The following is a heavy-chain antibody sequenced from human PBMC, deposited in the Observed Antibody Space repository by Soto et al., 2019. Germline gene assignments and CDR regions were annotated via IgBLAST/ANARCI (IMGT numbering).Heavy chain of an antibody. V-gene: IGHV1-3*05. J-gene: IGHJ4*02. CDR2: INAGNGNT. Sequence: QVQLVQSGAEEKKPGASVKVSCKASGYTFTSYAMRWVRQAPGQRLEWMGWINAGNGNTKYSQKFQGRVTITRDTSASTAYMELSSLRSEDTAVYSCARAVAVPADFDYWGQGTLVTVSS. CDR1: GYTFTSYA. CDR3: ARAVAVPADFDY. D-gene: IGHD6-19*01.